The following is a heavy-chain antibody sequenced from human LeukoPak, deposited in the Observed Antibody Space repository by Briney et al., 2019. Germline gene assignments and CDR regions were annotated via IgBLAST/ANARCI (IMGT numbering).Heavy chain of an antibody. J-gene: IGHJ5*02. CDR3: ARDSGFWSGYSRYNWFDP. V-gene: IGHV1-2*02. CDR2: INPNSGGT. CDR1: GYTFTGYY. Sequence: ASVKVSCKASGYTFTGYYMHWVRQAPGQGLERMGWINPNSGGTNYAQKFQGRVTMTRDTSISTAYMELSRLRSDDTAVYYCARDSGFWSGYSRYNWFDPWGQGTLVTVSS. D-gene: IGHD3-3*01.